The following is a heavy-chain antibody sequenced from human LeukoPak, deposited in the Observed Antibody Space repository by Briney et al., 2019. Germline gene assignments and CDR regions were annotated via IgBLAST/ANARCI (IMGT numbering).Heavy chain of an antibody. CDR3: ARGDSSGYGRNWFDP. CDR2: IYYSGST. V-gene: IGHV4-59*01. D-gene: IGHD3-22*01. CDR1: GGSISSYY. Sequence: PSETLSLTCTVSGGSISSYYWSWLRQPPGKGLEWIGYIYYSGSTNYNPSLKSRVTISVDTSKNQFSLKLSSVTAADTAVYYCARGDSSGYGRNWFDPWGQGTLVTVSS. J-gene: IGHJ5*02.